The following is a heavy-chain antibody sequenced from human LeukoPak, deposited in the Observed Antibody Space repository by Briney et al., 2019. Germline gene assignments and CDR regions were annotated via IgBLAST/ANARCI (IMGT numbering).Heavy chain of an antibody. V-gene: IGHV3-21*01. D-gene: IGHD6-13*01. J-gene: IGHJ4*02. CDR3: ARDRGYSSSTPDY. Sequence: GGSLRLSCAASGFTFSTYNMNRVRQAPGKGLEWVSSITSSSSYTFYADSVKGRFTISRDNAKDSLYLQMNSLRAEDTAVYYCARDRGYSSSTPDYWGQGTLVTVSS. CDR2: ITSSSSYT. CDR1: GFTFSTYN.